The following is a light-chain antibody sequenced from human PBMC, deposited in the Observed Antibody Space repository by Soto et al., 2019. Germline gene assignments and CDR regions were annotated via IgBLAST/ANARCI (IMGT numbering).Light chain of an antibody. Sequence: QSVLTQPGSVSGSPGQSVTNSCTGTDNDVCGCNYVSWYQQYPDKAPKLIICDVSNRPAVVCMRFSGSKSGNTASLTISGRRPEDEADYYCSSYTSIATEVFGSGTKVTVL. CDR3: SSYTSIATEV. CDR1: DNDVCGCNY. J-gene: IGLJ1*01. CDR2: DVS. V-gene: IGLV2-14*01.